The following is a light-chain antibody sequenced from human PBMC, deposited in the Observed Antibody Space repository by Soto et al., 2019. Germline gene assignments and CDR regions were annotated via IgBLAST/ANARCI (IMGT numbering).Light chain of an antibody. V-gene: IGKV1-17*01. J-gene: IGKJ1*01. CDR2: AAS. Sequence: DIQMTQSPSSLSASVGDRVTITCRASQGIGNDLGWYQQSPGNAPNRLIYAASTLQSGVPSRGSGSGSGTEFTRTISSLQPEDVETKYCLQQNSYPRTFGQGTKGQIK. CDR3: LQQNSYPRT. CDR1: QGIGND.